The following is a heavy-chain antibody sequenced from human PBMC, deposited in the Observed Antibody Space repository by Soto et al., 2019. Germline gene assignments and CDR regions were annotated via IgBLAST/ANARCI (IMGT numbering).Heavy chain of an antibody. V-gene: IGHV3-23*01. D-gene: IGHD2-15*01. CDR3: AKDGPLQGGNPHYYYYYGMDV. CDR1: GFTFISYA. Sequence: PGGSLRLSCAASGFTFISYAMSWVRQAPGKGLEWVSAISGSGGSTYYADSVKGRLTISRDNSKNTLYLQMNSLRAEDTAVYYCAKDGPLQGGNPHYYYYYGMDVWGQGTTVTVSS. J-gene: IGHJ6*02. CDR2: ISGSGGST.